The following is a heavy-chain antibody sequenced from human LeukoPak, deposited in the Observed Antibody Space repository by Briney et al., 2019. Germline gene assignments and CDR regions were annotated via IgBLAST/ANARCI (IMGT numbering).Heavy chain of an antibody. Sequence: GGSLRLSCAASGFTFSSYSMNWVRQAPGKGLEWVSYISSSSSTIYYADSVKGRFTISRDNAKNSLYLQMNSLRAEDTAVYYCARDSRSPDYYYYYMDVWGKGTTVTVSS. CDR2: ISSSSSTI. V-gene: IGHV3-48*01. CDR1: GFTFSSYS. D-gene: IGHD6-13*01. J-gene: IGHJ6*03. CDR3: ARDSRSPDYYYYYMDV.